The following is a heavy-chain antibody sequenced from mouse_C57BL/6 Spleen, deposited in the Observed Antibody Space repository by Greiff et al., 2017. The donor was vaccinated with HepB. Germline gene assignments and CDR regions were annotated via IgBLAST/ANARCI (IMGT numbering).Heavy chain of an antibody. J-gene: IGHJ4*01. CDR1: GYAFSSSW. CDR2: IYPGDGDT. D-gene: IGHD2-4*01. Sequence: VQLQQSGPELVKPGASVKISCKASGYAFSSSWMNWVKQRPGKGLEWIGRIYPGDGDTNYNGKFKGKATLTADKSSSTAYMQLSSLTSEDSAVYFCARYDYDAYYYAMDYWGQGTSVTVSS. CDR3: ARYDYDAYYYAMDY. V-gene: IGHV1-82*01.